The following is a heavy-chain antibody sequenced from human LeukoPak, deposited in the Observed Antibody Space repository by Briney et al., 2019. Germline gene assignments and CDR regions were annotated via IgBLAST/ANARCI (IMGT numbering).Heavy chain of an antibody. CDR3: ARGGYDVIVPADSNYYYMDV. Sequence: GGSLTLSCRASGVTFRSYSVNWLRQSRGEGRVWVSSISNRRNYIYYADSEKGRFTIYRDNAKNPLYLQMNTLRAEDTAVYYCARGGYDVIVPADSNYYYMDVWGKGTTVTVSS. J-gene: IGHJ6*03. CDR2: ISNRRNYI. CDR1: GVTFRSYS. D-gene: IGHD2-2*01. V-gene: IGHV3-21*01.